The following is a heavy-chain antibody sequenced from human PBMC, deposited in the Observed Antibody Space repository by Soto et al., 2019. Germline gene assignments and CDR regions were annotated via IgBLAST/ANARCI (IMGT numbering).Heavy chain of an antibody. J-gene: IGHJ4*02. CDR1: GFTFSSYA. Sequence: EVQLLESGGGLVQPGGSLRLSCAASGFTFSSYAMSWVRQAPGKGLEWVSGMHGNGGRTYYADSVKGRFTISRDNSKNSMYLQMNSLGAEDTAVYFCATPWGGLGTYYNVDYWGQGTLVTVSS. V-gene: IGHV3-23*01. CDR3: ATPWGGLGTYYNVDY. CDR2: MHGNGGRT. D-gene: IGHD3-10*01.